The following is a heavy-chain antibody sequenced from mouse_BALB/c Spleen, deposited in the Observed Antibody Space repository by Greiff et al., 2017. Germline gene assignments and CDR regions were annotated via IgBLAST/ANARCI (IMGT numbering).Heavy chain of an antibody. CDR2: INPGSGGT. J-gene: IGHJ2*01. D-gene: IGHD1-1*02. CDR3: ARLWFDY. CDR1: GYAFTNYL. V-gene: IGHV1-54*01. Sequence: VQLQQSGAELVRPGTSVKVSCKASGYAFTNYLIEWVKQRPGQGLEWIGVINPGSGGTNYNGKFKGKATLTADKSSSTAYMQLSSLTSDDSAVYFCARLWFDYWGQGTTLTVSS.